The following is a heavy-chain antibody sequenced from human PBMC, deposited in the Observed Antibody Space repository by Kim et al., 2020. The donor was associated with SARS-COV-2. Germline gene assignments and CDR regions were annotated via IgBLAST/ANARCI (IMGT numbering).Heavy chain of an antibody. V-gene: IGHV4-59*01. CDR2: IYYSGST. D-gene: IGHD3-3*01. J-gene: IGHJ6*03. CDR3: ARAGLYYDFWSGYYPEVYYMDV. Sequence: SETLSLTCTVSGGSISSYYWSWIRQPPGKGLEWIGYIYYSGSTNYNPSLKSRVTISVDTSKNQFSLKLSSVTAADTAVYYCARAGLYYDFWSGYYPEVYYMDVWGKGTTVTVSS. CDR1: GGSISSYY.